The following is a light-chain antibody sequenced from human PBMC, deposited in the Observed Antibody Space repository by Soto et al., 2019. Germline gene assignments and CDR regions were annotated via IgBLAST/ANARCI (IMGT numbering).Light chain of an antibody. Sequence: QSLLTQPASVSGSPGQSITISCTGTSSDVGSYNLVSWYQQHPGKAPKLMIYEGSKRPSGVSNRFSGSKSGNTASLTISGLQAEDEADYYCCSFAGLNTLLFGGGTKLTVL. CDR2: EGS. CDR1: SSDVGSYNL. V-gene: IGLV2-23*01. J-gene: IGLJ2*01. CDR3: CSFAGLNTLL.